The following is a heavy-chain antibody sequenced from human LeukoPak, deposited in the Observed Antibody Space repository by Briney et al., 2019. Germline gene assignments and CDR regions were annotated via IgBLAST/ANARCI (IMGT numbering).Heavy chain of an antibody. CDR3: ARQGSSSWYKYFDL. Sequence: SETLSLTYTVSGGSISSSSYYWGWIRQPPGKGPEWIGSIYYSGSTYYNPSLKSRVTISVDTSKNEFSLKLPSVTAADTAVYYCARQGSSSWYKYFDLWGRGTLVTVSS. J-gene: IGHJ2*01. CDR2: IYYSGST. D-gene: IGHD6-13*01. CDR1: GGSISSSSYY. V-gene: IGHV4-39*01.